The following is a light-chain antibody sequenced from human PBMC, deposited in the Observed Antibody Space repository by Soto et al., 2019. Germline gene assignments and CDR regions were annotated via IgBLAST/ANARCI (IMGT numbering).Light chain of an antibody. CDR2: EVS. Sequence: QSVLTQPPSASGSPGQSVTISCTGTSSDVGAYNYVSWYQQHPGKAPKLMIYEVSKRPSGVPDRFSGSKSGNTASLTVSALQAEDEANYYCSSYSGAYTLVVFGGGTKLTVL. CDR3: SSYSGAYTLVV. V-gene: IGLV2-8*01. CDR1: SSDVGAYNY. J-gene: IGLJ2*01.